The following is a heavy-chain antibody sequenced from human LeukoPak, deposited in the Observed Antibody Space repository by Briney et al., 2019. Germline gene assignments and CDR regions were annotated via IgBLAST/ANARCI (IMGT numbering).Heavy chain of an antibody. J-gene: IGHJ4*02. CDR2: ISPGDGS. CDR1: GFTFSSHG. Sequence: GGSLRLSCVASGFTFSSHGMAWVRQAPGKGLEWVSAISPGDGSYYADSVKGRFTISRDNSKNTLYLQMNSLRAEDTAVYYCARDWRTQYSTNFDYWGQGTLVTVSS. V-gene: IGHV3-23*01. D-gene: IGHD6-6*01. CDR3: ARDWRTQYSTNFDY.